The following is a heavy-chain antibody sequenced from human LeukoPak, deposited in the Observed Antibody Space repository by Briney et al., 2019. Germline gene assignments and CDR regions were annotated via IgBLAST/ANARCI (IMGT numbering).Heavy chain of an antibody. Sequence: GGSLRLSCAASGFTFSSYSMNWVRQAPGKGLEWVSSITSSGRYIYYADSVKGRFTISRENAKNSLYLQMNSLRAGDTAVYYCARVLSARSGGYDAFDMWGQGTMVTVSS. D-gene: IGHD6-25*01. CDR3: ARVLSARSGGYDAFDM. CDR2: ITSSGRYI. CDR1: GFTFSSYS. J-gene: IGHJ3*02. V-gene: IGHV3-21*01.